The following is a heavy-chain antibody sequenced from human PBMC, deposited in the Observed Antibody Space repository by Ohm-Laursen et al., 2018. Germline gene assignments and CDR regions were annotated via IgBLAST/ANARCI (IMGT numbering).Heavy chain of an antibody. J-gene: IGHJ4*02. V-gene: IGHV1-46*01. CDR3: ARGTIGAVDNY. D-gene: IGHD6-13*01. Sequence: ASVKVSCKASGYTFTGYYMHWVRQAPGQGLEWMGIINPSIGSTNYAQKFQGRVTMTRDTSTSTVYMELSSLRSEDTAVYYCARGTIGAVDNYWGQGTLVTVSA. CDR2: INPSIGST. CDR1: GYTFTGYY.